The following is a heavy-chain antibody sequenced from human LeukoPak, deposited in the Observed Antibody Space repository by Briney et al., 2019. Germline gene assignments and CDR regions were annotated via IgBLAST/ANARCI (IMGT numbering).Heavy chain of an antibody. D-gene: IGHD2-2*01. CDR3: ARDRVPAATHWYFDL. CDR2: ISLDGSNQ. CDR1: RFTFRNYG. V-gene: IGHV3-30*03. Sequence: GTSLRLSCAASRFTFRNYGMHWVRQAPGKGLEWLTLISLDGSNQFYADSVRGRFTISRDNSKDTLYLQMNSLRAEDTAVYYCARDRVPAATHWYFDLWGRGTLVTVSS. J-gene: IGHJ2*01.